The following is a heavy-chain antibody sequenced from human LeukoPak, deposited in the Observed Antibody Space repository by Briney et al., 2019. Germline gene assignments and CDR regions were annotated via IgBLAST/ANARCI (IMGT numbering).Heavy chain of an antibody. CDR1: GGSISSYY. CDR2: IYTSGST. J-gene: IGHJ4*02. V-gene: IGHV4-4*07. CDR3: ARGGRAAAAPGYY. Sequence: SETLSLTCTVSGGSISSYYWSWIRQPAGQGLEWIGRIYTSGSTNYNPSLKSRVTISVDKSKNQFSLKLSSVTAADTAVYYCARGGRAAAAPGYYWGQGTLVTVSS. D-gene: IGHD6-13*01.